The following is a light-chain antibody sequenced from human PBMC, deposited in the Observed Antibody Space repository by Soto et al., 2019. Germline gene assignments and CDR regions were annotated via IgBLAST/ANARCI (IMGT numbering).Light chain of an antibody. CDR1: QSIGKH. J-gene: IGKJ1*01. CDR3: QQYNNWPRT. V-gene: IGKV1-39*01. Sequence: DIQMTQSPSSLSASVGDRVTITCRASQSIGKHLNWYQQKPGKAPKFLIYAASNLQSGVPSRFSGSGSGTDFTLTINSLQSEDFAVYYCQQYNNWPRTFGQGTKVDNK. CDR2: AAS.